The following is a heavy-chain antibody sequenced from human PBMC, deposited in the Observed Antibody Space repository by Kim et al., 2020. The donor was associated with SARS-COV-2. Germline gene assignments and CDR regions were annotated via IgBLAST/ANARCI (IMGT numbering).Heavy chain of an antibody. Sequence: GGSLRLSCAASGFTFSSYSMNWVRQAPGKGLEWVSYISSSSSTIYYADSVKGRFTISRDNAKNSLYLQMNSLRDEDTAVYYCARDPMGVQIPSYGMDVWGPGTTVTVSS. V-gene: IGHV3-48*02. CDR2: ISSSSSTI. D-gene: IGHD1-1*01. CDR3: ARDPMGVQIPSYGMDV. J-gene: IGHJ6*02. CDR1: GFTFSSYS.